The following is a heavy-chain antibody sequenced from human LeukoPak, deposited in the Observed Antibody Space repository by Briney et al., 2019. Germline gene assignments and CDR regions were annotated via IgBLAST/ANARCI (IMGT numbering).Heavy chain of an antibody. D-gene: IGHD6-19*01. CDR3: AGDKTTGGWYEFDY. Sequence: GGSLRLSCAASGVTFRSYSMNWVRQAPGKGLEWVSSISSSSSYTYYADSVKGRFTISRDTSKNTVSLQMNSLRAEDTAVYYCAGDKTTGGWYEFDYWGQGTLVAVSS. J-gene: IGHJ4*02. V-gene: IGHV3-21*04. CDR2: ISSSSSYT. CDR1: GVTFRSYS.